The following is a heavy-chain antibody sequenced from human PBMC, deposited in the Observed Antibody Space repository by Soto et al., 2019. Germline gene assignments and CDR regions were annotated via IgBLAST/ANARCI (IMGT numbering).Heavy chain of an antibody. CDR2: IYPGGTS. Sequence: SETLSLTCSVFGASISNYYWSWVRQSAGKGLEWIGRIYPGGTSNYNPSLKSRVTMSMDTSKNQFSLELTSVTAADSAVYFCAREPLAHSYFDLWGQGTLVTVSS. CDR3: AREPLAHSYFDL. J-gene: IGHJ4*02. V-gene: IGHV4-4*07. CDR1: GASISNYY.